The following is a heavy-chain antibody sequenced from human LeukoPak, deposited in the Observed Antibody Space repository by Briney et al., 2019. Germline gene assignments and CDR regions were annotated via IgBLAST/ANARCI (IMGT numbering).Heavy chain of an antibody. J-gene: IGHJ4*02. Sequence: GGSLRLSCAASGFTFSSYSMNWVRQAPGKGLEWVSSISSSSSYIYYADSAKGRFTISRDNDKNSLYLQMNSLGAEDTDVCYCARVLVAEDYWGQGTLVTVSS. CDR2: ISSSSSYI. V-gene: IGHV3-21*01. D-gene: IGHD2-2*01. CDR1: GFTFSSYS. CDR3: ARVLVAEDY.